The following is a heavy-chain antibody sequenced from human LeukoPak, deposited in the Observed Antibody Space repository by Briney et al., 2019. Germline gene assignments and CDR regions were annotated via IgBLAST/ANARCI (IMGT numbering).Heavy chain of an antibody. CDR2: IIPIFGTA. D-gene: IGHD2-2*01. CDR3: ARELVVPAAMAPSAFDI. J-gene: IGHJ3*02. CDR1: GGTFSSYA. V-gene: IGHV1-69*01. Sequence: SVKVSCMASGGTFSSYAISWVRQAPGQGLEWMGGIIPIFGTANYAQKFQGRVTITADESTSTAYMELSSLRSEGTAVYYCARELVVPAAMAPSAFDIWGQGTMVTVSS.